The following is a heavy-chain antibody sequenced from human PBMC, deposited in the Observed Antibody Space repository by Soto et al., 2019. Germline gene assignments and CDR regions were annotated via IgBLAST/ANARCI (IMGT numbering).Heavy chain of an antibody. J-gene: IGHJ2*01. CDR1: GFTFSIYA. CDR3: ARHTVGWYFDL. D-gene: IGHD4-17*01. V-gene: IGHV3-23*01. Sequence: EVQLLESGGGLVQPGGSLRLSCAASGFTFSIYAMNWVRQAPGKGLEWVSVISGSGGSTYYADSVKGRFTISRDNSKNTLYLQMHSLRAEDTAVYYCARHTVGWYFDLWGRGTLVTVSS. CDR2: ISGSGGST.